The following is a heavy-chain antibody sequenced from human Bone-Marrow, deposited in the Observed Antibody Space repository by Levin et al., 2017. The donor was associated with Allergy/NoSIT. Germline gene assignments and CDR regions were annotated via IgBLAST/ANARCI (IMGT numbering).Heavy chain of an antibody. D-gene: IGHD6-19*01. V-gene: IGHV7-4-1*02. Sequence: ASVKVSCMASGSSSSNYGFHWVRQAPGRGLEWMGWISTHTANPTYAQGFTGRFVFSVDTSVSTAYLHISNLKTEDTAVYYCASDVAVVGSKAMDVWGQGTTVTVSS. J-gene: IGHJ6*02. CDR1: GSSSSNYG. CDR3: ASDVAVVGSKAMDV. CDR2: ISTHTANP.